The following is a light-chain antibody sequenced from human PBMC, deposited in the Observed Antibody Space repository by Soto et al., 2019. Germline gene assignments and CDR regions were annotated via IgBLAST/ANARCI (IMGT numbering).Light chain of an antibody. Sequence: EIVLTQSPGTLSLSPGERATLSCRASQSVSSSYLAWYQQKPCQAPRLLIYGASSRATGIPDRFSGSGSGTDFTLTISRLEPEDFAVYYCQQYGSSGTFGQGTRLEIK. CDR2: GAS. J-gene: IGKJ5*01. CDR3: QQYGSSGT. V-gene: IGKV3-20*01. CDR1: QSVSSSY.